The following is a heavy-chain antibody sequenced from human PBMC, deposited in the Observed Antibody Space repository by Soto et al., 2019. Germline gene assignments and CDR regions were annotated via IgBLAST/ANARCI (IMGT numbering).Heavy chain of an antibody. Sequence: EVQLVESGGGLIQPGGSLRLSCAASGFTVSSNYMSWVRQAPGKGLEWVSVIYSGGSTYYADSVKGRFTISRDNSKNTLYLQMNSLRAEDTAVYYCARGGDYEYVWGSYRYTGDYWGQGTLVTVS. D-gene: IGHD3-16*02. CDR2: IYSGGST. J-gene: IGHJ4*02. CDR1: GFTVSSNY. CDR3: ARGGDYEYVWGSYRYTGDY. V-gene: IGHV3-53*01.